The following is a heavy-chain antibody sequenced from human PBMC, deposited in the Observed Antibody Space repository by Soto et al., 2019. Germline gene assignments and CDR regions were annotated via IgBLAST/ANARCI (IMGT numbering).Heavy chain of an antibody. CDR3: ARELYYYDSSGPIRGIDY. CDR2: INPSGGST. V-gene: IGHV1-46*01. Sequence: GASVKVSCKASGYTFTSYYMHWVRQAPGQGLEWMGIINPSGGSTSYAQKFQGRVTMTRDTSTSTVYMELSSLRSEDTAVYYCARELYYYDSSGPIRGIDYWGQGTLVTVSS. CDR1: GYTFTSYY. J-gene: IGHJ4*02. D-gene: IGHD3-22*01.